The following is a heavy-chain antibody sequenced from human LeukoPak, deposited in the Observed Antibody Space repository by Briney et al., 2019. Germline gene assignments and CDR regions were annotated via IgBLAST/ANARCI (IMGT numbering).Heavy chain of an antibody. J-gene: IGHJ4*02. Sequence: SGGSLRLSCAASGFTFSSYSMNWVRQAPGKGLEWVSSISSSSSYIYYADSVKGRFTISRDNAKNSLYLQMNSLRAEDTAVYYCARGFGYSYGYDYWGQGTLVTVSS. CDR2: ISSSSSYI. CDR3: ARGFGYSYGYDY. D-gene: IGHD5-18*01. CDR1: GFTFSSYS. V-gene: IGHV3-21*01.